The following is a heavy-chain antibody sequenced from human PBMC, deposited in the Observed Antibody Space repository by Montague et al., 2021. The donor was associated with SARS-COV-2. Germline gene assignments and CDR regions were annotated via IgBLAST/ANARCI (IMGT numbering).Heavy chain of an antibody. J-gene: IGHJ4*02. CDR3: ARGRQHFNMIVVVMTGGEYYFDY. CDR1: GGSFSAYY. V-gene: IGHV4-34*01. Sequence: SETLSLTCAVYGGSFSAYYWSWIRQPPGKGLEWIGEINHRGTSKYNTSLKSRVSISLDTSKNQFSLYLSSVTAADTAVYYCARGRQHFNMIVVVMTGGEYYFDYWGQGTLVTVSS. CDR2: INHRGTS. D-gene: IGHD3-22*01.